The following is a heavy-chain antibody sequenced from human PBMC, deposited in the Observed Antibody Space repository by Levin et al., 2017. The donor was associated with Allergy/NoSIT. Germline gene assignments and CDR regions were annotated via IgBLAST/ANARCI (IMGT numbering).Heavy chain of an antibody. V-gene: IGHV1-8*01. J-gene: IGHJ4*02. D-gene: IGHD5-18*01. CDR3: AREAGYSYGL. Sequence: GESLKISCKASGYTFTSYDINWVRQATGQGLEWMGWMNPNSGNTGYAQKFQGRVTMTRNTSISTAYMELSSLRSEDTAVYYCAREAGYSYGLWGQGTLVTVSS. CDR2: MNPNSGNT. CDR1: GYTFTSYD.